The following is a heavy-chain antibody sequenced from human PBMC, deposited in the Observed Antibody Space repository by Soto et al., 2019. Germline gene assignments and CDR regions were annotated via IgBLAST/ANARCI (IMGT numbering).Heavy chain of an antibody. CDR2: ISAHNGNT. D-gene: IGHD1-1*01. V-gene: IGHV1-18*01. CDR1: GYGFTTYG. J-gene: IGHJ4*02. CDR3: ARGRYGDY. Sequence: QVHLVQSGAEVKKPGASVKVSGKGSGYGFTTYGITWVRQAPGQGLEWMAWISAHNGNTNYAQKVRGRVTVTRDTSTSTAYMELRSLRYGATAVYYCARGRYGDYWGQGALVTVSS.